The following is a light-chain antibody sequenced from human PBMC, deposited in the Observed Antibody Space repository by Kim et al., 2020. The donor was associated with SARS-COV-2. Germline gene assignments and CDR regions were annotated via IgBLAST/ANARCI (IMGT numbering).Light chain of an antibody. V-gene: IGLV2-8*01. CDR3: SSYAGSNNV. Sequence: QSALTQPPSASGSPGQSVTISCSGTSSDVGAYHYVSWYQQHPGKAPKLIIYDVNDRPSGVPDRFSGSKSGNTASLTVSGLQAEDEADYYCSSYAGSNNVFGTGTKVTV. CDR1: SSDVGAYHY. CDR2: DVN. J-gene: IGLJ1*01.